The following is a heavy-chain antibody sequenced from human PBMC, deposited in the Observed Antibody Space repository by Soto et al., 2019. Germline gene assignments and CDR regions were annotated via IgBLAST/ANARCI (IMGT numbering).Heavy chain of an antibody. CDR1: GFTFSTFD. Sequence: GGSLRLSCAASGFTFSTFDMSWVRQPPGKGLEWVSRIHNDGSSTSYADSVKGRFTISRDNTKNTLHLEMNGLRAEDTAVYYCAVRGGYTTPFDYWGQGTLVTVSS. J-gene: IGHJ4*02. D-gene: IGHD1-26*01. CDR3: AVRGGYTTPFDY. CDR2: IHNDGSST. V-gene: IGHV3-74*01.